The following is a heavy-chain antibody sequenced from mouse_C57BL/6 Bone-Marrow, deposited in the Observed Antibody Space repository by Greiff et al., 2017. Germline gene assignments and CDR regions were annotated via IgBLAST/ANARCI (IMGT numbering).Heavy chain of an antibody. V-gene: IGHV14-3*01. Sequence: EVQLQESVAELVRPGASVKLSCTASGFNIKNTYMHWVKQRPEQGLEWIGRIDPANGNTKYAPKFPGKATITADTSSNTAYLQLRSLTSEDTASYYCARTSTTVVARYAMDYWGQGAAVTVSS. D-gene: IGHD1-1*01. J-gene: IGHJ4*01. CDR2: IDPANGNT. CDR3: ARTSTTVVARYAMDY. CDR1: GFNIKNTY.